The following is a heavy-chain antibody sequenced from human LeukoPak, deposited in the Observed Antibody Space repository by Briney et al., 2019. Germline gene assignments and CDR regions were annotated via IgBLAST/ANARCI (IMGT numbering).Heavy chain of an antibody. D-gene: IGHD6-13*01. CDR3: ATLSQLQLEGDY. J-gene: IGHJ4*02. CDR1: GGSISSSNW. V-gene: IGHV4-4*02. Sequence: PSETLSLICAVSGGSISSSNWWSWVRQPPGKGLEWIGEIYHSGSTNYNPSLKSRVTISVDKSKNQFSLKLSSVTAADTAVYYCATLSQLQLEGDYWGQGTLVTVSS. CDR2: IYHSGST.